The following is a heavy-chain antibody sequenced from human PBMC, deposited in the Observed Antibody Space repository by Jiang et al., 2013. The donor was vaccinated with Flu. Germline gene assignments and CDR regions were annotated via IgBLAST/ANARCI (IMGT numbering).Heavy chain of an antibody. D-gene: IGHD5-18*01. V-gene: IGHV4-59*01. CDR1: GGSISSYY. CDR2: IYYSGST. CDR3: ARLTQLWSRLYFDY. Sequence: GPGLVKPSETLSLTCTVSGGSISSYYWSWIRQPPGKGLEWIGYIYYSGSTNYNPSLKSRVTISVDTSKNQFSLKLSSVTAADTAVYYCARLTQLWSRLYFDYWGQGTLVTVSS. J-gene: IGHJ4*02.